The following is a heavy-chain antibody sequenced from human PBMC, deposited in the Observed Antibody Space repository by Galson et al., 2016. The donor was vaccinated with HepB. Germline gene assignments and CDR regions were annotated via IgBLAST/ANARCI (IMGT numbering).Heavy chain of an antibody. Sequence: SVKVSCKASGYTFRTFAINWVRQAPGQGLEWMGWISPRNGNTKYAEALHGRVTMTVDTSTDTAYVELRHLKSDDPAMYYCARAPYSGDYEIFDNWGQGTQVTVSS. D-gene: IGHD4-17*01. CDR2: ISPRNGNT. J-gene: IGHJ4*02. CDR1: GYTFRTFA. CDR3: ARAPYSGDYEIFDN. V-gene: IGHV1-18*01.